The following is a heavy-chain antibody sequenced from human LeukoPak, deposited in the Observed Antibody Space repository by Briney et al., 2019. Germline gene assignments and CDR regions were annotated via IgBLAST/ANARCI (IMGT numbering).Heavy chain of an antibody. J-gene: IGHJ4*02. CDR1: GGSISSYY. D-gene: IGHD6-19*01. CDR3: ARTSSSPGCCAL. CDR2: IYYSGST. V-gene: IGHV4-59*01. Sequence: ASETLSLTCTVSGGSISSYYWSWIRQPPGKGLEWIGYIYYSGSTNYNPSLKSRVTISVDTSKNQFSLKLSSVTAADTAVYYCARTSSSPGCCALWGQGTLVTVSS.